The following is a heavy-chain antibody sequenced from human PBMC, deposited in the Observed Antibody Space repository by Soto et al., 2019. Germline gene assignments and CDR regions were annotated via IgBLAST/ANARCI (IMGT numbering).Heavy chain of an antibody. V-gene: IGHV4-30-2*01. CDR2: IYHSGST. Sequence: QLQLQESGSGLVKPSQTLSLTCAVSGGSISSGGYSWIWIRQPPGKGLEWIGYIYHSGSTYYNPSLKSRVTISVDRSKNQFSLKLSSVTAADTAVYYCARGDVLRYFDWDHWGQGTLVTVSS. CDR3: ARGDVLRYFDWDH. D-gene: IGHD3-9*01. CDR1: GGSISSGGYS. J-gene: IGHJ4*02.